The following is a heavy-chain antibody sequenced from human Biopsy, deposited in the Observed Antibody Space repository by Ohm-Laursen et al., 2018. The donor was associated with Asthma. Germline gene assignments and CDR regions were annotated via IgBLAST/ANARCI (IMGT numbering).Heavy chain of an antibody. CDR1: GYSLTDLS. Sequence: GATVKISCKISGYSLTDLSMHWVRQAPGQGLEWMGGISPIFGSSNYAQRFQGRVTITADIFTRTVYMELSGLRSEDTAIYYCARCQVGYSSGWSLLLKKIYYSGMDVWGQGTAVTVSS. V-gene: IGHV1-24*01. CDR2: ISPIFGSS. D-gene: IGHD6-19*01. J-gene: IGHJ6*02. CDR3: ARCQVGYSSGWSLLLKKIYYSGMDV.